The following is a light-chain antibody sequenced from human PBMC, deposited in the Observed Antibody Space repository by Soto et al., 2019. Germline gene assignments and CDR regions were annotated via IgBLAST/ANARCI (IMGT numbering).Light chain of an antibody. J-gene: IGLJ3*02. CDR2: EVN. V-gene: IGLV2-8*01. CDR1: SSDVGAYNY. Sequence: QSALTQPPSASWSPGQSVTISCTGTSSDVGAYNYVSWYQQYPGKAPKLMSYEVNKRPSGVPDRFSGSKSGKTASLTVSGLQHEDEADYQCTSYAGSNIWVFGGGTKVTVL. CDR3: TSYAGSNIWV.